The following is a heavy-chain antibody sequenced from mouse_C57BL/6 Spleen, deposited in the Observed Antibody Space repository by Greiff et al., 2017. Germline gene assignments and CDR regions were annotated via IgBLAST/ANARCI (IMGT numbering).Heavy chain of an antibody. Sequence: EVMLVESGEGLVKPGGSLKLSCAASGFTFSSYAMSWVRQTPEKRLEWVAYISSGGDYIYYADTVKGRFTISRDNARNTLYLQMSSLKSEDTAMYYCTRGDYYSNLYYAMDYWGQGTSVTVSS. J-gene: IGHJ4*01. D-gene: IGHD2-5*01. V-gene: IGHV5-9-1*02. CDR3: TRGDYYSNLYYAMDY. CDR2: ISSGGDYI. CDR1: GFTFSSYA.